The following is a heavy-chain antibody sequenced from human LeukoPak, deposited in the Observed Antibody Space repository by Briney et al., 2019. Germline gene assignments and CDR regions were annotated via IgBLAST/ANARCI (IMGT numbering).Heavy chain of an antibody. CDR3: ARGEVWFGELLSAPAFDI. CDR1: GFTFSSYS. CDR2: ISSSSSTI. D-gene: IGHD3-10*01. Sequence: GGSLRLSCAASGFTFSSYSMNWVRQAPGEGLEWVSYISSSSSTIYYADSVKGRFTISRDNAKNSLYLQMNSLRAEDTAVYYCARGEVWFGELLSAPAFDIWGQGTMVTVSS. J-gene: IGHJ3*02. V-gene: IGHV3-48*01.